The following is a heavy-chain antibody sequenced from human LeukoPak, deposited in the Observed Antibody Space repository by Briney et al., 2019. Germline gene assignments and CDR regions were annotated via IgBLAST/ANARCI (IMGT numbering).Heavy chain of an antibody. V-gene: IGHV1-24*01. Sequence: ASVKVSCKVSGYTLTELSMHWVQQAPGKGLEWMGGFDPEDGETIYAQKFQGRVTMTEDTSTDTAYMELSSLRSEDTAVYYCATVFPDGDYVRDWGQGTLVTVSS. J-gene: IGHJ4*02. CDR2: FDPEDGET. CDR3: ATVFPDGDYVRD. D-gene: IGHD3-16*01. CDR1: GYTLTELS.